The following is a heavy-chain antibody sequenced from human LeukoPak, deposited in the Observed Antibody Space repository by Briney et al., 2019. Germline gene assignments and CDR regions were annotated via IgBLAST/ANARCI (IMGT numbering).Heavy chain of an antibody. Sequence: SETLSLTCAVYGGSFSGYYWSWIRQPPGKGLEWIGEVNLQGSTNYNPSLMGRVAIAVDTSENHISLQLTSVTAADTAVYYCAREGGPYRPLDYSGQGTLVTVSS. V-gene: IGHV4-34*01. CDR3: AREGGPYRPLDY. CDR2: VNLQGST. CDR1: GGSFSGYY. J-gene: IGHJ4*02.